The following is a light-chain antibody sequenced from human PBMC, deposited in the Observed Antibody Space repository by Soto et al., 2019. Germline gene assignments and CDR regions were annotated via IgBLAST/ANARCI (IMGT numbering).Light chain of an antibody. CDR3: QQYGSSPPLT. CDR1: RSVSSSF. V-gene: IGKV3-20*01. J-gene: IGKJ4*01. Sequence: EIVLTQSPGTLSLSPGGRATLSCRASRSVSSSFLAWYQQKPGQAPRLLIYGASSRATGIPDRFSGSGSGTDVTLTTSRLEPEDFAVYYCQQYGSSPPLTFGGGTKVEIK. CDR2: GAS.